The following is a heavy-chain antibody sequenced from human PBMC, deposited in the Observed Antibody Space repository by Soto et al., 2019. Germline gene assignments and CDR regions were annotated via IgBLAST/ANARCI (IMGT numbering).Heavy chain of an antibody. CDR1: GYTFTSYG. CDR3: ARREETAMGPDYYYYGMDV. D-gene: IGHD5-18*01. CDR2: ISAYNGNT. J-gene: IGHJ6*02. V-gene: IGHV1-18*04. Sequence: QVQLVQSGAEVKKPGASVKVSCKASGYTFTSYGISWVRQAPGQGLEWMGWISAYNGNTNYAQKLQGRVTMTTDTYTSTAYMELRSLRSDDTAVYYCARREETAMGPDYYYYGMDVWGQGTTVTVSS.